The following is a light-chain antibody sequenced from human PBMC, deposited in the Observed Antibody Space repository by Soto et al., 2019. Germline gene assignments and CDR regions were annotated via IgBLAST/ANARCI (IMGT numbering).Light chain of an antibody. CDR1: SSNIGSNY. V-gene: IGLV1-47*01. Sequence: QSVLTQPPSASGTPGQRVTISCSGSSSNIGSNYVYWYQQLPGTAPKLLIYRNNQRPSGVPDRFSGSKSGPSASLAISGLRSEDEADYYCATWDASLSAWVFGGGTKLTVL. J-gene: IGLJ3*02. CDR2: RNN. CDR3: ATWDASLSAWV.